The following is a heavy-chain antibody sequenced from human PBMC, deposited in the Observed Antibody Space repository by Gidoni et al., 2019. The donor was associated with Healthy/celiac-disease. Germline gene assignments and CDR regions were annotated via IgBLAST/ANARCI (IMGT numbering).Heavy chain of an antibody. D-gene: IGHD2-2*01. J-gene: IGHJ6*02. Sequence: QVQLVQSGAEVKKPGSSVKVSCKASGGTFSSYALSWVRQAPGQGLEWMGGIIPIFGTANYAQKFQGRVTITADESTSTAYMELSSLRSEDTAVYYCARVGCSSTSCYPRYYYYGMDVWGQGTTVTVSS. CDR3: ARVGCSSTSCYPRYYYYGMDV. V-gene: IGHV1-69*01. CDR2: IIPIFGTA. CDR1: GGTFSSYA.